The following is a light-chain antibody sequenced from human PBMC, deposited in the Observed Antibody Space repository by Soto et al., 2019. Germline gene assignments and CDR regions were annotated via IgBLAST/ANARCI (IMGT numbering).Light chain of an antibody. CDR1: RTIEIY. J-gene: IGKJ1*01. V-gene: IGKV1-39*01. CDR2: AAS. Sequence: IQMPQPPASRPASIGETVTIPCRAGRTIEIYLNWYQHKPGTVPKLLIYAASGLQTGVPSRFSGSGSGTDFSLTISSLQPEDFATYYCQQSRTTPWTFGQGTKVDIK. CDR3: QQSRTTPWT.